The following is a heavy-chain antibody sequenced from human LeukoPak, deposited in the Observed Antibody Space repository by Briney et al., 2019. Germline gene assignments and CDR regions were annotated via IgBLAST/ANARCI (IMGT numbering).Heavy chain of an antibody. CDR3: AKDQGGKNYFDY. D-gene: IGHD3-16*01. J-gene: IGHJ4*02. CDR1: GFTFSNYG. V-gene: IGHV3-30*02. Sequence: GGSLRLSCAASGFTFSNYGMHWVRQAPGKGLEWVAVIWHDGSKKYYADSVKGRFTISRDNSKNTLCLQMNSLRAEDTAVYYCAKDQGGKNYFDYWGQGTLVTVSS. CDR2: IWHDGSKK.